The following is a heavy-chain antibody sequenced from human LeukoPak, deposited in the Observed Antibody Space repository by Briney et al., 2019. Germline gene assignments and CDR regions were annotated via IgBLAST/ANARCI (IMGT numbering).Heavy chain of an antibody. CDR3: ARERSDWFDP. CDR1: GGSISSYY. J-gene: IGHJ5*02. CDR2: IYYSGST. V-gene: IGHV4-59*01. Sequence: SETLSLTCTVSGGSISSYYWSWIRQPPGKGLEWIGYIYYSGSTNYNPSLKSRVTISVDTSKNQFSLKLSSATAADTAVYYCARERSDWFDPWGQGTLVTVSS.